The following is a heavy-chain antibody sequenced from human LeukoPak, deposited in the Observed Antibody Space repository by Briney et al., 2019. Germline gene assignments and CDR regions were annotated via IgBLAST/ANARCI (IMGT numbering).Heavy chain of an antibody. Sequence: SETLSLTCTVSGYSISSGYWWGWIRQSPGMGLEWIVSFHHSGGTYFNPSPKRRGTISVETTKNQFSLKLNSLPAADTAAYYCARVRPGIAATGTWAAPVWGQGTLVTVSS. V-gene: IGHV4-38-2*02. CDR1: GYSISSGYW. D-gene: IGHD6-13*01. CDR3: ARVRPGIAATGTWAAPV. J-gene: IGHJ4*02. CDR2: FHHSGGT.